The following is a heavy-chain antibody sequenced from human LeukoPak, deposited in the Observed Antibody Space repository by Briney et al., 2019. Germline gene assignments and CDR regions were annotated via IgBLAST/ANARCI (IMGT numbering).Heavy chain of an antibody. CDR2: INTSGATT. J-gene: IGHJ4*02. CDR3: AKDPSYYGSTSNNDY. CDR1: GFTFTSYG. Sequence: PGGSLRLSCAASGFTFTSYGMSWVRQAPGKGLEWVSTINTSGATTYYADSVKGRFTISRDNSKNTLYLQMNSLRAEDTAVYYRAKDPSYYGSTSNNDYWGQGTLVTVSS. V-gene: IGHV3-23*01. D-gene: IGHD3-10*01.